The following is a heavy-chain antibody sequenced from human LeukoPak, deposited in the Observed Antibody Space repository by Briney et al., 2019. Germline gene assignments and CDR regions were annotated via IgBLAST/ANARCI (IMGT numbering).Heavy chain of an antibody. D-gene: IGHD1-26*01. Sequence: SETLSLTCTVSGGSISSYYWSWIRQPPGKGLERIGYIYYSGSTNYNPSLKSRVTISVDTSKNQFSLKLSSVTAADTAVYYCARQKVGAPFDYWGQGTLVTVSS. J-gene: IGHJ4*02. CDR1: GGSISSYY. CDR2: IYYSGST. V-gene: IGHV4-59*08. CDR3: ARQKVGAPFDY.